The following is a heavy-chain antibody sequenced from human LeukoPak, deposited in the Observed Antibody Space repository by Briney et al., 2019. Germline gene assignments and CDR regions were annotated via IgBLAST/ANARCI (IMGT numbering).Heavy chain of an antibody. D-gene: IGHD3-10*01. CDR1: GFTFSSYA. CDR3: AKTSDYYGSGSYYNAFDY. J-gene: IGHJ4*02. Sequence: GGSLRLSCAASGFTFSSYAMSWVRQAPGKGLEWVSAISGSGGSTYYAESVKGRFTISRDNSKNTLYLQMNSLRAEDTAVYYCAKTSDYYGSGSYYNAFDYWGQGTLVTVSS. V-gene: IGHV3-23*01. CDR2: ISGSGGST.